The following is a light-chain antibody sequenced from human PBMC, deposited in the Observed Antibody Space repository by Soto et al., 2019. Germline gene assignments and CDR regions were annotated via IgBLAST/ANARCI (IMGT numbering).Light chain of an antibody. CDR1: QSVSSN. CDR2: GAS. J-gene: IGKJ1*01. Sequence: EIVMTQSPATLSVSPGERATLSCRASQSVSSNLAWYQQKPGQAPRLLIYGASTRATGIPARFSGSGSGTDFTLTISRLEPEDFATYYCQQSYRTPTFGQGTKVDIK. V-gene: IGKV3-15*01. CDR3: QQSYRTPT.